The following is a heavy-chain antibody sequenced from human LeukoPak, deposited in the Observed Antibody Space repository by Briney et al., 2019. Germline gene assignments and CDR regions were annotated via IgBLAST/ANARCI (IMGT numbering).Heavy chain of an antibody. CDR2: INWDGDST. CDR3: AKGDRNGWYFDY. D-gene: IGHD6-19*01. V-gene: IGHV3-20*01. Sequence: PGGSLRLSCAGSGYTFDDHGMSWVRQAPGKGLEWVAGINWDGDSTGYADSVKGRFTITRDNAKNSLFLQMNSLRAGDTALYRCAKGDRNGWYFDYWGLGTLVTVSS. J-gene: IGHJ4*02. CDR1: GYTFDDHG.